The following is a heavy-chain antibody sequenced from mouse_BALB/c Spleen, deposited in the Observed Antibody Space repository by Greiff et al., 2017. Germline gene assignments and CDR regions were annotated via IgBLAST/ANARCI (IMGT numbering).Heavy chain of an antibody. CDR2: ISSGSSTI. Sequence: EVKLVESGGGLVQPGGSRKLSCAASGFTFSSFGMHWVRQAPEKGLEWVAYISSGSSTIYYADTVKGRFTISRDNPKNTLFLQMTSLRSEDTAMYYCARGGLLRLYYFDYWGQGTTLTVSS. V-gene: IGHV5-17*02. D-gene: IGHD1-2*01. J-gene: IGHJ2*01. CDR3: ARGGLLRLYYFDY. CDR1: GFTFSSFG.